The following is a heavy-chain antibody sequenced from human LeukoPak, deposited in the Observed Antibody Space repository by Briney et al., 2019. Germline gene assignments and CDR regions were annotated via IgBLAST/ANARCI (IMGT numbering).Heavy chain of an antibody. CDR2: ISGSGGST. Sequence: SGGSLRLSCAASGFTFSSYAMSWVRQAPGKGLEWVSAISGSGGSTYYADSVKGRFTISRDNSKNTLYLQMNSLRAEDTAVYYRAKDLDSFPDAFDIWGQGTMVTVSS. V-gene: IGHV3-23*01. CDR3: AKDLDSFPDAFDI. J-gene: IGHJ3*02. CDR1: GFTFSSYA.